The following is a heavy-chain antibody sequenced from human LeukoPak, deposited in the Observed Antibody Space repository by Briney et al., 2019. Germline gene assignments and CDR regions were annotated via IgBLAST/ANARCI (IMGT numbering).Heavy chain of an antibody. V-gene: IGHV1-46*01. CDR1: GYIVTVRN. Sequence: GSSVIFCWNASGYIVTVRNIRWVRQPSEQGLEWMGIINPSSGHTSYAQKFQGRISMTRDMSTSTVYMELSSLRSEDTAVYYCARDSVAASNWFDPWGQGTLVTVSS. D-gene: IGHD6-25*01. J-gene: IGHJ5*02. CDR2: INPSSGHT. CDR3: ARDSVAASNWFDP.